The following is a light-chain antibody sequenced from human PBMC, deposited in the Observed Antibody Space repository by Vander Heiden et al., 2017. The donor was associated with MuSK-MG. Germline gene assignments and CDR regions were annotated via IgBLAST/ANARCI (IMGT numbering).Light chain of an antibody. Sequence: EIVLTQSPATLSLSPGERATLSCRASQSVSSYLAWYQQKPGQAPRLLISDASIRATGIPARVSGSGYGTHVTLTISSLEPEDFAVYYSQQRMNGNPPLTFGGGTKVEIK. CDR2: DAS. V-gene: IGKV3-11*01. CDR1: QSVSSY. CDR3: QQRMNGNPPLT. J-gene: IGKJ4*01.